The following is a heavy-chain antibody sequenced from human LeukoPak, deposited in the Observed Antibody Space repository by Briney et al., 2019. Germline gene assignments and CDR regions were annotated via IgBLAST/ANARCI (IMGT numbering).Heavy chain of an antibody. J-gene: IGHJ4*02. D-gene: IGHD3-10*01. CDR3: ARSIWFGEQLPDY. CDR2: IYYSGST. CDR1: GGSISSYY. Sequence: SETLSLTCTVSGGSISSYYWSWIRQPPGKGLEWIGYIYYSGSTNYNPSLKSRVTISVDTSKNQFSLKLSSVTAADTAVYYCARSIWFGEQLPDYWGQRTLVTVSS. V-gene: IGHV4-59*08.